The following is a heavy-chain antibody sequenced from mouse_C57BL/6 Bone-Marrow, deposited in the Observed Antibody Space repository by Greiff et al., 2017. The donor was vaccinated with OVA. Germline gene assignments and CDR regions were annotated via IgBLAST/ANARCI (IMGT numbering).Heavy chain of an antibody. CDR3: AREGYYYGSSPYFDV. V-gene: IGHV1-26*01. CDR2: INPNNGGT. D-gene: IGHD1-1*01. Sequence: VQLQQSGPELVKPGASVKISCKASGYTFTDYYMNWVKQSHGKSLEWIGDINPNNGGTRYNQKFKGKATLTVDKSYSTAYMELRSLTSEDSAVYYCAREGYYYGSSPYFDVWGTGTTVTVSS. CDR1: GYTFTDYY. J-gene: IGHJ1*03.